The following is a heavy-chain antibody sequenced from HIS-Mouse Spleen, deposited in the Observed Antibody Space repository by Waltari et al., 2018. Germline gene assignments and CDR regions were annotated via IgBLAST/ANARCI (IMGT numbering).Heavy chain of an antibody. Sequence: QLQLQESGPGLVKPSETLSLTCTVSGGSISSSSYYWGWIRQPPGKGKEWIGSIYYSGSTYYNPSLKSRVTISVDTSKNQFSLKLSSVTAADTAVYYCARQTSRYFDLWGRGTLVTVSS. V-gene: IGHV4-39*01. CDR3: ARQTSRYFDL. CDR1: GGSISSSSYY. CDR2: IYYSGST. J-gene: IGHJ2*01.